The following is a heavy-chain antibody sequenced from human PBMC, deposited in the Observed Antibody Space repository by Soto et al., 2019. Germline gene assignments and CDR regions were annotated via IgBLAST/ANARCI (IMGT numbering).Heavy chain of an antibody. CDR2: IYSGGST. Sequence: PGGSLRRSCAASGFTVSSNFMSWVRQAPGKGLEWVSVIYSGGSTYYADSVKGRFTISRDISKNTVYLQMNSLRDEDTAVYYCARDITVAGTGFDYWGQGTLVTVSS. CDR1: GFTVSSNF. CDR3: ARDITVAGTGFDY. D-gene: IGHD6-19*01. J-gene: IGHJ4*02. V-gene: IGHV3-53*01.